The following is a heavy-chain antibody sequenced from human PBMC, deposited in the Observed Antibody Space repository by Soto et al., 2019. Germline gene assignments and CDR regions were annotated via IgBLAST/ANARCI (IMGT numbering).Heavy chain of an antibody. V-gene: IGHV5-51*03. Sequence: EVQLVQSGAEVKKPGESLKISCKGSGYSFTSYWIGWVRQMPGKGLEWMGIIHPGDSDTRYSPSFQGQVTILVDKSISTAYLHWSSLLASDSAIYYCATVNVVETNNNWFATWGQGTLVTVSS. CDR3: ATVNVVETNNNWFAT. J-gene: IGHJ5*02. CDR1: GYSFTSYW. D-gene: IGHD2-15*01. CDR2: IHPGDSDT.